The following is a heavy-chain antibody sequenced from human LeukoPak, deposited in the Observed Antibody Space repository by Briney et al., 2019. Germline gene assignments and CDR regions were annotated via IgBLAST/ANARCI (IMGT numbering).Heavy chain of an antibody. J-gene: IGHJ4*02. CDR3: AIMLYYYVKRCHPNPDFDY. CDR1: AHTLTASL. V-gene: IGHV1-2*02. D-gene: IGHD3-10*02. CDR2: INPNNGET. Sequence: ASVRVSCKPSAHTLTASLMQWVRQSPGQGLEWMGRINPNNGETNFAQKFQGRVTMTRDTSITTAYMELRRLRSDDTAVYYWAIMLYYYVKRCHPNPDFDYWGQGTQVTVSS.